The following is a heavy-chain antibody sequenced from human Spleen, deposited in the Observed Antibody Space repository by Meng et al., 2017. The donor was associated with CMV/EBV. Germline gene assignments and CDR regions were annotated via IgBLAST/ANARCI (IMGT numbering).Heavy chain of an antibody. Sequence: GGSLRLSCAASGFTVNTFAMARVRQAPGKGLEWVSSIYYSGTTYYAHSVKGRFTISRDSSKNALYLQVDSLRVEDTAVHYCARGVNYGSHYHAFEILGQGTMVTVSS. J-gene: IGHJ3*02. CDR2: IYYSGTT. CDR1: GFTVNTFA. D-gene: IGHD4/OR15-4a*01. CDR3: ARGVNYGSHYHAFEI. V-gene: IGHV3-23*01.